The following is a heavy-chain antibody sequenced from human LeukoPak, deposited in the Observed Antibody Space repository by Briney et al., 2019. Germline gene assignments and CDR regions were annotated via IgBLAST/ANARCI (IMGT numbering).Heavy chain of an antibody. D-gene: IGHD5-18*01. J-gene: IGHJ4*02. V-gene: IGHV1-46*01. Sequence: ASVKVSCKASGYTFTSYYMNWVRQAPGQGLEWMAIINPSGGSTSNAQNFQGRVTVTRDTSTSTIYMELSSLRSEDTAVYFCARGGMGIQLWSFDYWGQGTLVTVSS. CDR1: GYTFTSYY. CDR3: ARGGMGIQLWSFDY. CDR2: INPSGGST.